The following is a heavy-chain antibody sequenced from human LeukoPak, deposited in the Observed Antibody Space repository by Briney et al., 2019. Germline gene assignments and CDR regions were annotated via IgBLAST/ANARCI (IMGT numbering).Heavy chain of an antibody. D-gene: IGHD1-26*01. V-gene: IGHV4-59*08. CDR3: ARVGMVGAIDY. CDR2: IYYSGST. J-gene: IGHJ4*02. CDR1: GGSISSYY. Sequence: PSETLSLTCTVSGGSISSYYWSWIRQPPGKGLEWIGYIYYSGSTNYNPSLKSRVTISVDTSKNQFSLKLSSVTAADTAVYYCARVGMVGAIDYWGQGTLVTVSS.